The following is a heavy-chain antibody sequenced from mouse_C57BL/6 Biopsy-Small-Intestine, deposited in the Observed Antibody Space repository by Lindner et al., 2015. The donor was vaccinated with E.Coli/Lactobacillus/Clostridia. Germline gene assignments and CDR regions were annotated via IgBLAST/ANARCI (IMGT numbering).Heavy chain of an antibody. CDR2: IYPYNGLS. V-gene: IGHV1-31*01. CDR1: GNTFTDYN. CDR3: ASLTGTKGYFDY. J-gene: IGHJ2*01. D-gene: IGHD4-1*01. Sequence: VQLQESGPELVKPGASVKISCKASGNTFTDYNMDWVKQSHGNILDWIGYIYPYNGLSSYNQKFKGKATLTVDKSSSTAYMELRSLTSEDSAVYYCASLTGTKGYFDYWGQGTTLTVSS.